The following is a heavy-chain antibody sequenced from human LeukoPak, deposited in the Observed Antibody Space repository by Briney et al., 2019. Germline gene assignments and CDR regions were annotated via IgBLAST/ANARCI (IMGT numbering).Heavy chain of an antibody. D-gene: IGHD3-22*01. CDR3: ARQSSGYSTPFDY. CDR2: INHSGST. CDR1: GGSFSGYY. V-gene: IGHV4-34*01. J-gene: IGHJ4*02. Sequence: PSETLSLTCAVYGGSFSGYYWSWIRQPPGKGLERIGEINHSGSTNYNPSLKSRVTISVDTSKNQFSLKLSSVTAADTAVYYCARQSSGYSTPFDYWGQGTLVTVSS.